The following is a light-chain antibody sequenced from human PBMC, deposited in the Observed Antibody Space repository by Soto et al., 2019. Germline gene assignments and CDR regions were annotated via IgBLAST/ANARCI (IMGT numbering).Light chain of an antibody. CDR1: QGIRNY. CDR2: SAS. CDR3: QKYNSGPLT. V-gene: IGKV1-27*01. Sequence: DIQMTQSPSSLSASVGDRVTITCRASQGIRNYLAWYQQKPGKVPKLLIYSASTLQSGVPSRFSGSGSGTDFTLTISSLQPEDVATYYCQKYNSGPLTFGGGTKVEIK. J-gene: IGKJ4*01.